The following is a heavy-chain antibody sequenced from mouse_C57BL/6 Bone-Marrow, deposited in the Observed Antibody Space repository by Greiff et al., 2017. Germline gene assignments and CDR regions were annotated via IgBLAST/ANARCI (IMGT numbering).Heavy chain of an antibody. CDR1: GYTFTSYW. CDR2: IDPSDSYT. Sequence: VQLQQPGAELVRPGTSVKLSCKASGYTFTSYWMHWVKQRPGQGLEWIGVIDPSDSYTNSNQKFKGKATLTVDTSSSTAYMQLSSLTSEDSAVYYCGRILRLFAYWGQGTLVTVSA. CDR3: GRILRLFAY. V-gene: IGHV1-59*01. J-gene: IGHJ3*01. D-gene: IGHD1-1*01.